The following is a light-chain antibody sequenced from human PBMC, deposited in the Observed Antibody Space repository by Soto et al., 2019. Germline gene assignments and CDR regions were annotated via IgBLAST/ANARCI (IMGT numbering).Light chain of an antibody. J-gene: IGKJ1*01. CDR1: QSITRY. V-gene: IGKV1-39*01. Sequence: DIQMTQSPSSLSSSVGERFTITCRASQSITRYLNWYQQKPGKAPKLLIYAAFNLQSGVPSRFSGSGSGTDFTLTISSLQPEDFATYYCQQSLSTPRTFGQGTKVDIK. CDR2: AAF. CDR3: QQSLSTPRT.